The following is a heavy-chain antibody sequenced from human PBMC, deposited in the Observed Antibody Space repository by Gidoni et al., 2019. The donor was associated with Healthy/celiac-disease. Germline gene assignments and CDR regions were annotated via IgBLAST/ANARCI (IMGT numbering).Heavy chain of an antibody. CDR3: ASPATILTNYFDY. CDR2: IYYSGST. CDR1: GGSISSSSYY. J-gene: IGHJ4*02. D-gene: IGHD6-25*01. Sequence: QLQLQESGPGLVKPSETLSLTCTVSGGSISSSSYYWGWIRQPPGKGLEWLGSIYYSGSTYYNPSLKSRVTISVDTSKNQFSMKLSSVTAADTAVYYCASPATILTNYFDYWGQGTLVTVSS. V-gene: IGHV4-39*01.